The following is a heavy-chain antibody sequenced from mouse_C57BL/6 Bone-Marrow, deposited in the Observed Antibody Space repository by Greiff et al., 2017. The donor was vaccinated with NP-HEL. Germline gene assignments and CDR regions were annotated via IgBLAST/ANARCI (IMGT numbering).Heavy chain of an antibody. CDR3: ARGFITTVVSYFDY. CDR2: IWTGGGT. V-gene: IGHV2-9-1*01. Sequence: VKLVESGPGLVAPSQSLSITCTVSGFSLTSYAISWVRQPPGKGLEWLGVIWTGGGTNYNSALKSRLSISKDNSKSQVFLKMNSLQTDDTARYYCARGFITTVVSYFDYWGQGTTLTVSS. D-gene: IGHD1-1*01. J-gene: IGHJ2*01. CDR1: GFSLTSYA.